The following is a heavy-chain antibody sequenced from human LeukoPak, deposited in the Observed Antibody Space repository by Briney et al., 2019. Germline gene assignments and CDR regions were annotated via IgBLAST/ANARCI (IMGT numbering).Heavy chain of an antibody. CDR3: AREEGIAAAGALEY. J-gene: IGHJ4*02. CDR1: GDSITDYY. D-gene: IGHD6-13*01. V-gene: IGHV4-59*01. Sequence: SETLSLTCNVSGDSITDYYWSWIRQPPGKGLEWIGFIYHSGNTNYNPSLASRVTLSLDTSKTQLSLRLTAVTAADTAVYYCAREEGIAAAGALEYWGQGILVTVSS. CDR2: IYHSGNT.